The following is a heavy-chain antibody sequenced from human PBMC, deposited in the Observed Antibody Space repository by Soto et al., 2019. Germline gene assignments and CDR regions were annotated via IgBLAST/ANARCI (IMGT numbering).Heavy chain of an antibody. D-gene: IGHD2-21*02. CDR1: GDTFSSYI. Sequence: QVQLAQSGAEVKKPGSSVRVSCRSSGDTFSSYIVNWLRLAPGRGLEWMGRDIPVLTTTDYAQNFRGRVTISADRSTNTVYLDLSSLRSDDTAVYYCARRRYCGYDCYHKHYYGMDVWGQGSLVTVAS. V-gene: IGHV1-69*08. CDR3: ARRRYCGYDCYHKHYYGMDV. CDR2: DIPVLTTT. J-gene: IGHJ6*02.